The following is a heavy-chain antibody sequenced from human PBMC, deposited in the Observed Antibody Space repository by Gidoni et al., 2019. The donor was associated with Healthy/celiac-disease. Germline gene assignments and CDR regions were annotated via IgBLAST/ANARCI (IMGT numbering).Heavy chain of an antibody. Sequence: QVQLVESGGGVVQPGRSLRLYCAASGFTFSSYGMHWVRQAPGKGLGGVAVIWYDGSNKYYADSVKGRFTISRDNSKNTLYLQMNSLRAEDTAVYYCARDLDPYSSSSRTFDYWGQGTLVTVSS. CDR3: ARDLDPYSSSSRTFDY. D-gene: IGHD6-6*01. CDR2: IWYDGSNK. J-gene: IGHJ4*02. V-gene: IGHV3-33*01. CDR1: GFTFSSYG.